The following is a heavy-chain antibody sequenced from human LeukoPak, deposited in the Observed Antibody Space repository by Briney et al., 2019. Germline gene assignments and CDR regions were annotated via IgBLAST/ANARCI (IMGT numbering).Heavy chain of an antibody. CDR1: GGSFSGYY. D-gene: IGHD3-22*01. Sequence: SETLSLTCAVYGGSFSGYYWSWIRQPPGKGLEWIGEINHSGSTNYNPSLKSRVTISVDTSKNQFSLKLSSATAADTAVYYYARGGVWLFPGNWFDPWGQGTLVTVSS. J-gene: IGHJ5*02. V-gene: IGHV4-34*01. CDR3: ARGGVWLFPGNWFDP. CDR2: INHSGST.